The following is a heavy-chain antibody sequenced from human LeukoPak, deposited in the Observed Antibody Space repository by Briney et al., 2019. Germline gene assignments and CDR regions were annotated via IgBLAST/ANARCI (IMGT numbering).Heavy chain of an antibody. V-gene: IGHV3-33*01. J-gene: IGHJ4*02. Sequence: GGSLRLSCAAAGFTFSSYGMHWVRQAAGKGLEWLALIWYDGSKKYYADSVKDRFTVSRDNSKNTLYLQLNSLRAEDTAVYFCARGQDYDGSSYYWDLEWVGSLPKNWGRGTPLTVSS. CDR2: IWYDGSKK. CDR3: ARGQDYDGSSYYWDLEWVGSLPKN. D-gene: IGHD3-22*01. CDR1: GFTFSSYG.